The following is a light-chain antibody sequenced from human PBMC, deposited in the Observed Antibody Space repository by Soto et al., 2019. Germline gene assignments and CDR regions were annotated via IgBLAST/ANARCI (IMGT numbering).Light chain of an antibody. J-gene: IGKJ4*01. Sequence: DIQLTQSPSFLSASVGDRVTITCRASQGIRTYLAWYQQKPGKAPNLLVYAASTLPSGVPARFSGSGSGTEFTLTISSLQPEDFASYYCQQRNSYPLTFGGGTKVEIK. CDR3: QQRNSYPLT. CDR1: QGIRTY. V-gene: IGKV1-9*01. CDR2: AAS.